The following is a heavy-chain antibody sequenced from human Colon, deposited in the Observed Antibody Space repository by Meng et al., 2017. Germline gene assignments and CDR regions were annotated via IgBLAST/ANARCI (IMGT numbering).Heavy chain of an antibody. V-gene: IGHV3-72*01. CDR3: ARGYSGTYFYAFDI. CDR1: GSTFSDHY. CDR2: SRNKANSYTT. D-gene: IGHD1-26*01. J-gene: IGHJ3*02. Sequence: GESLKISCAASGSTFSDHYIDWVRQAPGKGLEGVGLSRNKANSYTTEYAASVKGRLTIARDASKNSLYLQMSSLKTEDTAVYYCARGYSGTYFYAFDIWGQGTMVTVSS.